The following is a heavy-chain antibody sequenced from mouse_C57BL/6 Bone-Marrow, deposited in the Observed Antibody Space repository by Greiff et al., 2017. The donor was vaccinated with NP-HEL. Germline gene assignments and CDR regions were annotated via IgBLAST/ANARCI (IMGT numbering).Heavy chain of an antibody. CDR2: IYPGDGDT. J-gene: IGHJ4*01. D-gene: IGHD1-1*01. Sequence: QVQLQQSGPELVKPGASVKISCKASGYAFSSSWMNWVKQRPGKGLEWIGRIYPGDGDTNYNGKFKGKATLTADKSSSTAYMQLSSLTSEDSAVYFCARSPITTVVPAMDYWGQGTSVTVSS. CDR1: GYAFSSSW. V-gene: IGHV1-82*01. CDR3: ARSPITTVVPAMDY.